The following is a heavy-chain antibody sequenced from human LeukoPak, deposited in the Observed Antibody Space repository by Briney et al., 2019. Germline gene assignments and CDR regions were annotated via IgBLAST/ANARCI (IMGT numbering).Heavy chain of an antibody. Sequence: SETLSLTCSVSGGSISSSTYYWGWIRQPPGQGLDWIGNIYYSGSTYYNPSLKSRVTISVDTSKNQFSLKLTSVTAAETAVYYCARDYSDYVFDSWGQGTPVTGSS. D-gene: IGHD5-12*01. CDR1: GGSISSSTYY. J-gene: IGHJ4*02. V-gene: IGHV4-39*02. CDR3: ARDYSDYVFDS. CDR2: IYYSGST.